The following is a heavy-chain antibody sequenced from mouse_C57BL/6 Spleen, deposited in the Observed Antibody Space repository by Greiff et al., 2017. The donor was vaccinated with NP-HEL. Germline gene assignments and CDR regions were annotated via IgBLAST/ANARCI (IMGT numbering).Heavy chain of an antibody. V-gene: IGHV1-82*01. Sequence: QVQLKQSGPELVKPGASVKISCKASGYAFSSSWMNWVKQRPGKGLEWIGRIYPGDGDTNYNGKFKGKATLTADKSSSTAYMQLSSLTSEDSAVYFCARGGYDYDGDYWGQGTTLTVSS. D-gene: IGHD2-4*01. CDR3: ARGGYDYDGDY. J-gene: IGHJ2*01. CDR1: GYAFSSSW. CDR2: IYPGDGDT.